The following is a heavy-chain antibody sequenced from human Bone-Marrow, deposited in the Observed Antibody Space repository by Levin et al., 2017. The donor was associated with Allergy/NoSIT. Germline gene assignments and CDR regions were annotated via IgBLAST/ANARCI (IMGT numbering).Heavy chain of an antibody. CDR1: GYRFTGYY. J-gene: IGHJ3*02. CDR3: ARDGYSGGAFDI. V-gene: IGHV1-2*02. D-gene: IGHD5-24*01. Sequence: GASVKVSCKASGYRFTGYYIHWLRQAPGQGLEWLGGLFPNSGGTLYEQTFQGRVTMTRDTSISTVYMELTSLTSDDTAVYYWARDGYSGGAFDIWGQGTVVTVSS. CDR2: LFPNSGGT.